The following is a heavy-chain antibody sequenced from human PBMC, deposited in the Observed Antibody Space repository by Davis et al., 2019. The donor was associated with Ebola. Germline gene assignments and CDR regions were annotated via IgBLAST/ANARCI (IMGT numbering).Heavy chain of an antibody. D-gene: IGHD2/OR15-2a*01. CDR2: FGTGGDT. J-gene: IGHJ3*02. Sequence: GESLKISCAAAGFSFTTYSMSWVRQAPGKGLEWVSTFGTGGDTYYADSVRGRFAISRYNSRGTLYLQMNSLRVEDSAIYYCVKDSSNIWFDIWGQGTLVTVSS. CDR3: VKDSSNIWFDI. CDR1: GFSFTTYS. V-gene: IGHV3-23*01.